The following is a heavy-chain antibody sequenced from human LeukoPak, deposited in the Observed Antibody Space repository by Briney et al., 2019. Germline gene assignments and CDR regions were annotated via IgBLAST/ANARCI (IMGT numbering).Heavy chain of an antibody. CDR1: GFTFSSYG. J-gene: IGHJ3*02. V-gene: IGHV3-30*02. D-gene: IGHD3-9*01. Sequence: GGSLRLSCAASGFTFSSYGMHWVRQAPGKGLEWVAFIRYDGSNKYYADSLKGRFTISRDNAKNSLYLQMNSLRAEDMALYYCAKDQDYDILTGYYDAFDIWGQGTMVTVSS. CDR2: IRYDGSNK. CDR3: AKDQDYDILTGYYDAFDI.